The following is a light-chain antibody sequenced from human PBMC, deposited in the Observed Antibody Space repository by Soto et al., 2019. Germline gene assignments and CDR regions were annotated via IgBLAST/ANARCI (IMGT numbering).Light chain of an antibody. CDR3: QQYNNWPLT. CDR2: GAS. V-gene: IGKV3-15*01. Sequence: EIVMTQSPATLSVSPGERATLSCRASQSTNNYLAWYQQKPGQAPRLLIDGASTRATGIPARFSGSGSGTKFTLTISSLQSEDFALYYCQQYNNWPLTFGGGTKVEI. CDR1: QSTNNY. J-gene: IGKJ4*01.